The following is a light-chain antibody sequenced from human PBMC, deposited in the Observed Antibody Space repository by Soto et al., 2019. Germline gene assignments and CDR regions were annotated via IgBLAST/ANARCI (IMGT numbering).Light chain of an antibody. CDR3: QQSYNSPRT. J-gene: IGKJ3*01. CDR1: QSISNY. Sequence: DIQMTQSPSSLSASVGDRVTITCRASQSISNYLNWYQQKPGKAPKLLIYAASSLQSGVPSRFSGSGSGTDFTLTISSLQPEDVATYYCQQSYNSPRTFGPGTKVDIK. CDR2: AAS. V-gene: IGKV1-39*01.